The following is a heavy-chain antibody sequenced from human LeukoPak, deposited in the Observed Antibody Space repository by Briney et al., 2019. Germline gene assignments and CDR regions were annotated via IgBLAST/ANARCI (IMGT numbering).Heavy chain of an antibody. V-gene: IGHV1-2*02. CDR1: GYTFTGYY. D-gene: IGHD2-15*01. CDR2: INPNSGGT. J-gene: IGHJ6*03. Sequence: ASVKVSCKASGYTFTGYYMHWVRQAPGQGLEWMGWINPNSGGTNYAQKFQGRVTMTRDTSISTAYMELSRLRSDDTAVYYCARLYIVDYYYYMDVWGKGTTVTVSS. CDR3: ARLYIVDYYYYMDV.